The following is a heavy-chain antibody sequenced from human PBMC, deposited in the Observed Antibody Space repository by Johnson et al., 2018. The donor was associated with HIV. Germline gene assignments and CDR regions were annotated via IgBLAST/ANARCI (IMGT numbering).Heavy chain of an antibody. CDR3: AKALRITMVQVYHRGGDAFDI. Sequence: VQLVESGGGVVRPGGSLRLSCAASGSTASRNYMSWVRQAPGKGLVWVSGIYSGGSTHFADSVKGRFTISRDNSKNTVYLQMNSLRAEDTAVYYCAKALRITMVQVYHRGGDAFDIWGQGTMVTVSS. D-gene: IGHD3-10*01. CDR2: IYSGGST. J-gene: IGHJ3*02. V-gene: IGHV3-66*01. CDR1: GSTASRNY.